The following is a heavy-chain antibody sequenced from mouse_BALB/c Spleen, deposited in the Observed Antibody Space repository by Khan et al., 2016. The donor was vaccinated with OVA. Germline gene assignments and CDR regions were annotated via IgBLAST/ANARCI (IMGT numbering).Heavy chain of an antibody. Sequence: EVKLEESGGDLMKPGGSLKLSCAASGFTFSAYSMSWVRQTPDKRLEWVATINSDGYYTYYPDSVQGRFTISRNNAKNTLSLQMISLKSEDTAIYYCASHLTGSFAYWGQGTLVTVSA. V-gene: IGHV5-6*02. CDR1: GFTFSAYS. D-gene: IGHD4-1*01. CDR2: INSDGYYT. J-gene: IGHJ3*01. CDR3: ASHLTGSFAY.